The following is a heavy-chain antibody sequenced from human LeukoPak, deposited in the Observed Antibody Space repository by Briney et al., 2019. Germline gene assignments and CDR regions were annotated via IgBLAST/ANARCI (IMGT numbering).Heavy chain of an antibody. V-gene: IGHV6-1*01. CDR2: TYYRSTWGH. CDR1: GDSVSSNSAA. CDR3: ARDILGEGST. J-gene: IGHJ5*02. Sequence: SQTLSLTCAISGDSVSSNSAAWNWIRQPPSRGLEWLGRTYYRSTWGHDYALSVKSRITIAPDTSKNQFSLQLNSVTPEDTAVYYCARDILGEGSTWGQGTLVTVSS.